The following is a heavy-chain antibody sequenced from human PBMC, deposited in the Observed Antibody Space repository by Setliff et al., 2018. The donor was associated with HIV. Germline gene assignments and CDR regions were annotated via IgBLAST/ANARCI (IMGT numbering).Heavy chain of an antibody. Sequence: PGGSLRLSCAAPGFSFGSSWRSWVRQAPGEGLGWVSAILSTGERTFYADSVKGRFTISRDNSKNTVYLQMNSLRAEDTAEYYCAKELAASGLGYFDSWGRGILVTVSS. CDR2: ILSTGERT. V-gene: IGHV3-23*01. D-gene: IGHD3-22*01. CDR1: GFSFGSSW. CDR3: AKELAASGLGYFDS. J-gene: IGHJ4*02.